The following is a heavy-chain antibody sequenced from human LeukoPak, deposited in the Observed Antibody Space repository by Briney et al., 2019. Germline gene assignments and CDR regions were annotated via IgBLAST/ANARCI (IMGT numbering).Heavy chain of an antibody. V-gene: IGHV4-59*01. CDR2: IYNSGST. D-gene: IGHD2-21*01. CDR1: GDSFSYFY. CDR3: AREVRRGYYFDY. Sequence: SETLSLTCTVSGDSFSYFYWSWIRQPPGKGLEWIGYIYNSGSTNYNPSLKSRVTISVDTSKNQFSLKLSSVTAADTAVYYCAREVRRGYYFDYWGQGTLVTVSS. J-gene: IGHJ4*02.